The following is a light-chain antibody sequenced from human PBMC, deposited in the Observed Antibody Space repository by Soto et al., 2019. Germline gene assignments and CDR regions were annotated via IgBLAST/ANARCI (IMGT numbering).Light chain of an antibody. J-gene: IGKJ1*01. Sequence: IVLTQSPGTLSLSPWERATLSCRASQTVLNNYLTWYQQKPGQAPRRLIFGASNRATGIPDRFSGSGSGTDFTLTISRLEPEDFAVYYCQQYGSSGTFGQGTKVDIK. V-gene: IGKV3-20*01. CDR1: QTVLNNY. CDR2: GAS. CDR3: QQYGSSGT.